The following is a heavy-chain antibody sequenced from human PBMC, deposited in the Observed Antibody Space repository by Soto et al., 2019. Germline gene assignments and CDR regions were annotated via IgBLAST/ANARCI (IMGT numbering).Heavy chain of an antibody. D-gene: IGHD2-15*01. CDR1: GDSVSSNSAA. CDR3: VREAWGLRSCSGGSCPTYYYGLDV. CDR2: TYYRSKWYN. Sequence: PSQTLSLTCAISGDSVSSNSAAWNWIRQTPSRGLEWLGRTYYRSKWYNDYAVSVKSRITVNPDPSKHQFSLQLRSVTPEDTAVYYCVREAWGLRSCSGGSCPTYYYGLDVWGQGTTVTVSS. V-gene: IGHV6-1*01. J-gene: IGHJ6*02.